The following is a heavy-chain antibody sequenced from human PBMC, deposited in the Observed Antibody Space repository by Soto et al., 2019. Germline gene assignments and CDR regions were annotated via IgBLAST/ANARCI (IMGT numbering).Heavy chain of an antibody. Sequence: QVQLQESGPGLVKPSQTLSLTCTVSNGSVSSGDKYWSWLRQSPGKGLEWIGYINNGGTAYYNPYLKSRVIISIDTSQNRFLLKVTSVTATDTAVYFCASGYYGDYVGTRHFDLWGPGTQVTVSS. V-gene: IGHV4-30-4*01. CDR3: ASGYYGDYVGTRHFDL. D-gene: IGHD4-17*01. CDR1: NGSVSSGDKY. J-gene: IGHJ4*02. CDR2: INNGGTA.